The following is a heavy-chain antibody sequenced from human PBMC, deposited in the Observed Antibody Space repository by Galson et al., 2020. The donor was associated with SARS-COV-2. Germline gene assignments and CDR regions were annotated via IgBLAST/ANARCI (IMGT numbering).Heavy chain of an antibody. Sequence: ASVKVSCKASGYTFTSYAMHWVRQAPGQRLEWMGWINAGNGNTKYSQKFQGRVTITRDTSASTAYMELSSLRSEDTAVYYCATEGEEQLVFGAFDIWGQGTMVTVSS. J-gene: IGHJ3*02. CDR3: ATEGEEQLVFGAFDI. D-gene: IGHD6-6*01. CDR2: INAGNGNT. CDR1: GYTFTSYA. V-gene: IGHV1-3*01.